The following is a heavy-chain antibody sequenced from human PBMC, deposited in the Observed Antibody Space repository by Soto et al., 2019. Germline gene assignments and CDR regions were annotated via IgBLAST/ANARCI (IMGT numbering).Heavy chain of an antibody. CDR3: ARERGDSHWIDP. Sequence: SETLSLTCSVSGGSVSSESYYWSWIRQTPGNGLEWIGNVENSGSTKYNPTLKSRVTISVDTSKNQFSLKLSSVTGADTAVYYCARERGDSHWIDPWGQGTLVTVSS. CDR1: GGSVSSESYY. V-gene: IGHV4-61*01. CDR2: VENSGST. J-gene: IGHJ5*02. D-gene: IGHD2-21*01.